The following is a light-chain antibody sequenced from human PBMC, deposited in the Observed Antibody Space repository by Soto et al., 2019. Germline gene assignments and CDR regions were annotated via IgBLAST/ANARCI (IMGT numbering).Light chain of an antibody. J-gene: IGKJ1*01. CDR2: GAS. Sequence: DIQMTQSPSSLSAFVGDSVTVSCRASQGIHNFLAWYQHNPGKAPKLLIFGASTLHSGVPSRFSGSGSGTDFTLTITNLQPEDVATYYCQKYDMDPPATFGQGTKVDI. V-gene: IGKV1-27*01. CDR3: QKYDMDPPAT. CDR1: QGIHNF.